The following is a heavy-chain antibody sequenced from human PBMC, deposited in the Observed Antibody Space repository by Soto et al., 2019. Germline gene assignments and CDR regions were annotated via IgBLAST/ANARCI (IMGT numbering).Heavy chain of an antibody. J-gene: IGHJ4*02. CDR1: GGSFSGYY. CDR2: INHSGST. Sequence: QVQLQKWGAGLVKPSETLSLTCAVSGGSFSGYYWTWIRQPPGKGLEWIGEINHSGSTDYNPSLRSRVTLSVDTSKSQFSMTMNSMTAADTAVYFCARGSIVAAVWGQGILVTVSS. CDR3: ARGSIVAAV. V-gene: IGHV4-34*02. D-gene: IGHD6-13*01.